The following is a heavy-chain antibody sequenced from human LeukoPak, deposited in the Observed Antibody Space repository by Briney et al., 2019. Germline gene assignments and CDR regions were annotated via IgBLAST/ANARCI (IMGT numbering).Heavy chain of an antibody. CDR1: GFTFSSYG. V-gene: IGHV3-30*02. CDR2: IRYDGSNK. D-gene: IGHD6-13*01. J-gene: IGHJ4*02. CDR3: AKGHSIAAAGYYFDY. Sequence: GGSLRLSCAASGFTFSSYGMHWVRQAPGKGLEWVAFIRYDGSNKYYADSVKGRFTISRDNSKNTLYLQMNSLRAEDTAVYYCAKGHSIAAAGYYFDYWGQGTLVTVSS.